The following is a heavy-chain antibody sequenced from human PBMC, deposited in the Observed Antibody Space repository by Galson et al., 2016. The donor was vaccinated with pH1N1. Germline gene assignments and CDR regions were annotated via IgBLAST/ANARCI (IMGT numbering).Heavy chain of an antibody. CDR2: IRGGGTDI. CDR1: GFIFSDYA. CDR3: VRDHLWAFDY. J-gene: IGHJ4*02. D-gene: IGHD1-26*01. Sequence: SLRLSCAASGFIFSDYAMNWVRQAPGKGLEWISYIRGGGTDIYYADSVRGRFTISRDDAKNSLYLQMSSMRAEDTALYYCVRDHLWAFDYWGQGLLSPSPQ. V-gene: IGHV3-48*03.